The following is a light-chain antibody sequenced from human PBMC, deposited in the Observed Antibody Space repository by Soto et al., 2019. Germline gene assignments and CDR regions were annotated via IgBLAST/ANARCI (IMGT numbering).Light chain of an antibody. CDR2: GSS. CDR3: QQYGSSGT. Sequence: IVLRQSPDTLSMSPGEIATLSCRASQSVDNSYIAWYQHRPGQAPRLLIYGSSNRATGIPDRFSGSGFGTDFTLTISRLEPEDFAVYYCQQYGSSGTFGQGTKVDI. J-gene: IGKJ1*01. CDR1: QSVDNSY. V-gene: IGKV3-20*01.